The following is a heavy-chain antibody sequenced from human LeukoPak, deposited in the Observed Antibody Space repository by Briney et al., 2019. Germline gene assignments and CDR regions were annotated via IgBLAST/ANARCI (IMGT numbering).Heavy chain of an antibody. CDR1: GCSFTNSW. Sequence: GESLKISCKGSGCSFTNSWIGWVRQMPGKGLELMGIINPADSEIRYSPSFKGQVTISVDKSISTAYLQWSSLKASDTAMYYCSRQGCTTTSCHTIDSWGQGTLVTVSS. J-gene: IGHJ4*02. V-gene: IGHV5-51*01. D-gene: IGHD2-2*02. CDR3: SRQGCTTTSCHTIDS. CDR2: INPADSEI.